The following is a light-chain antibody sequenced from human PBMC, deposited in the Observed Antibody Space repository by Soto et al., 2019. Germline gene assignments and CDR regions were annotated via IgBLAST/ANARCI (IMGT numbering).Light chain of an antibody. CDR1: SGDIGGYDY. J-gene: IGLJ1*01. Sequence: QSALTQPPSASGSPGQSVTISCTGTSGDIGGYDYVSWYQQHPGKAPKLMIYEVTKRPLGVPDRFSGSKSGNTASLTVSGLQAEDEADCYCSSYAGSNNPYVFGTGTKVTV. V-gene: IGLV2-8*01. CDR3: SSYAGSNNPYV. CDR2: EVT.